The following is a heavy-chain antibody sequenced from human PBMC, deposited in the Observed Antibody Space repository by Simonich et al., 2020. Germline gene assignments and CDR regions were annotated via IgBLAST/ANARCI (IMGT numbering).Heavy chain of an antibody. D-gene: IGHD3-22*01. CDR2: IGGSGGST. J-gene: IGHJ3*02. CDR1: GFTFSSYA. CDR3: AKDLGERITMIVVVIDAFDI. V-gene: IGHV3-23*01. Sequence: GGGLVQPGGSLRLSCAASGFTFSSYAMSWVRQAPGKGLEWVSAIGGSGGSTYYADSVEGRFTISRDNSNNTLYLQMNSLRAEDTAVYYCAKDLGERITMIVVVIDAFDIWGQGTMVTVSS.